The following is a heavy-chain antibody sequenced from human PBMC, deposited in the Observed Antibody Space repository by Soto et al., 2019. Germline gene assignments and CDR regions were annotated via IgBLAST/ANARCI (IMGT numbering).Heavy chain of an antibody. D-gene: IGHD5-12*01. CDR2: TYYRSKWYN. J-gene: IGHJ1*01. CDR3: TRGSVDNSFHH. Sequence: PSQTLSLTCAISGDSVSGNSATWTWIRQSPSRGLEWLGRTYYRSKWYNDYAVSVKSRITINPDTSKNQSSLQLNSVTPEDTAVYYCTRGSVDNSFHHWGQGTLVTVSS. V-gene: IGHV6-1*01. CDR1: GDSVSGNSAT.